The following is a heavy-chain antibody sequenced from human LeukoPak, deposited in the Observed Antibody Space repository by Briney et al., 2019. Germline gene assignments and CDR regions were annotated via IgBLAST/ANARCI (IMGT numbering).Heavy chain of an antibody. CDR3: ARGGIPLYV. J-gene: IGHJ6*02. V-gene: IGHV4-30-2*01. CDR2: IYHRGST. Sequence: SETLSLICAVSGRSISSGCYSWSWIRQPAGKGLEWIGYIYHRGSTYYKPSLKSRVTISVDRSKTQFSLKLSSVTSADTAVYYCARGGIPLYVWGQGTTVTVSS. D-gene: IGHD1-26*01. CDR1: GRSISSGCYS.